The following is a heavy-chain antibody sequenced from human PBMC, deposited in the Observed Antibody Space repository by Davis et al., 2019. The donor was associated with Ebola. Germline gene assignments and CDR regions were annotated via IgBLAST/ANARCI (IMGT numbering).Heavy chain of an antibody. J-gene: IGHJ6*02. V-gene: IGHV4-59*08. Sequence: PSETLSLTCTVSGDSITNNYWSWIRQPPGKGLEWLGYLYYTGSTNYNPSLKSRVSISLDTSKTQFSLKLDSVTAADTAVYYCARHVEAAPGNLFGGGLDVWGQGTTVTVSS. CDR1: GDSITNNY. CDR2: LYYTGST. D-gene: IGHD3-10*01. CDR3: ARHVEAAPGNLFGGGLDV.